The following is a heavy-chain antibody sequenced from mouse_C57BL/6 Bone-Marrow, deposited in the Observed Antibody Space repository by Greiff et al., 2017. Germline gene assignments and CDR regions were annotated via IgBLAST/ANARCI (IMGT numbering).Heavy chain of an antibody. CDR2: IDPSDGYT. CDR3: ARNGLLRYYYAMDY. Sequence: QVQLQQPGAELVRPGTSVKLSCKASGYTFTSYWMHWVKQRPGQGLEWIGVIDPSDGYTNYNPKFKGKATLTVDTSSSTAYMQLSSLTSEDSAVXYCARNGLLRYYYAMDYWGQGTSVTVSS. D-gene: IGHD1-1*01. V-gene: IGHV1-59*01. J-gene: IGHJ4*01. CDR1: GYTFTSYW.